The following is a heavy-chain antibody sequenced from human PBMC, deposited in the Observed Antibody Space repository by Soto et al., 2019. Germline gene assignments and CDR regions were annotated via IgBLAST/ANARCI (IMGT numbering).Heavy chain of an antibody. CDR3: ARYYLYADYGFDY. D-gene: IGHD4-17*01. V-gene: IGHV1-3*01. CDR2: INADDGDT. Sequence: ASVKVSCKASGYTFTSYAMHWVRQAPGQRLEWMGRINADDGDTKYSQKFQDRVTISRDTSASTAYMELSSLRSEDTAVYYCARYYLYADYGFDYWGQGTLVTVSS. J-gene: IGHJ4*02. CDR1: GYTFTSYA.